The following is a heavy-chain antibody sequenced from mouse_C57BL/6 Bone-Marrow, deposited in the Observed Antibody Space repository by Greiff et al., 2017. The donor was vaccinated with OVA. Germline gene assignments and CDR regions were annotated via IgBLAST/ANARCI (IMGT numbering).Heavy chain of an antibody. Sequence: VQLQQSGPELVKPGASVKISCKASGYTFTDYYMNWVKQSHGKSLEWIGDINPNNGGTSYNQKFKGQATLTVDKSSSTAYMERRSLTSQDSAVYYCARPLDYYGSSYWYFDVWGTGTTVTVSS. V-gene: IGHV1-26*01. CDR2: INPNNGGT. CDR3: ARPLDYYGSSYWYFDV. J-gene: IGHJ1*03. CDR1: GYTFTDYY. D-gene: IGHD1-1*01.